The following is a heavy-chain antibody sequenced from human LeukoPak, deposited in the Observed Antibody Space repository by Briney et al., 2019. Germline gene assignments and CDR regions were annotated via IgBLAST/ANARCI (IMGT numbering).Heavy chain of an antibody. J-gene: IGHJ3*02. Sequence: ASVKVSCKASGYTFTSYGISWVRQAPGQGLEWMGWISAYNGNTNYAQKLQGRVTMTTDTSTSTAYMELRSLRSDDTAVYYCARDPSLVLLWFGELSSPDAFDIWGQGTMVTVSS. CDR1: GYTFTSYG. CDR3: ARDPSLVLLWFGELSSPDAFDI. CDR2: ISAYNGNT. V-gene: IGHV1-18*04. D-gene: IGHD3-10*01.